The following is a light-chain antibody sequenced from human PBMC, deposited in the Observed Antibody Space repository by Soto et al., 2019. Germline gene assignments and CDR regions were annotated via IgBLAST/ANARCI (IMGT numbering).Light chain of an antibody. Sequence: QTVVTQEPSFSVSPGRTVTLTCGLSSGSVSTSYSPSWYQQTPGQAPRTLIYSTNTRSSGVPDRFSGSILGNKAALTITGAQTDDESDYSCVLYMGSGIWVFGGGTKVTVL. CDR1: SGSVSTSYS. J-gene: IGLJ3*02. CDR3: VLYMGSGIWV. V-gene: IGLV8-61*01. CDR2: STN.